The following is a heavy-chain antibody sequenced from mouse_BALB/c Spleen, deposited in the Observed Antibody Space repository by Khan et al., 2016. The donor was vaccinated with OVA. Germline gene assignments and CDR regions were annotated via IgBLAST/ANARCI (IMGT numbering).Heavy chain of an antibody. CDR2: ISSGGDNT. CDR3: ARSNYGSFAY. V-gene: IGHV5-9*03. Sequence: EVELVESGGGLVKPGGSLKLSCAASGFTFSSFTMSWVRQTTEKRLEWVATISSGGDNTYYPDSVKGRFTISRDNAKNNLYLQMSSLRSEDTDSYYCARSNYGSFAYWGQGTLVTVSA. J-gene: IGHJ3*01. CDR1: GFTFSSFT. D-gene: IGHD2-2*01.